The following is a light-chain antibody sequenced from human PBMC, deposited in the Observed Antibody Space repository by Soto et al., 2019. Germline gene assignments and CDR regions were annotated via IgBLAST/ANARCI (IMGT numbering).Light chain of an antibody. CDR1: QGISSA. J-gene: IGKJ4*01. CDR2: EAS. V-gene: IGKV1-13*02. Sequence: AIQLTQSPSSLSASVGDRVTITCRASQGISSALAWYQHKPGRAPRLLIYEASSLQSGVSSRFSGSGSGTDFTPTISSLQPEDFATYYCQQFQSYALTFGGGTKLEIK. CDR3: QQFQSYALT.